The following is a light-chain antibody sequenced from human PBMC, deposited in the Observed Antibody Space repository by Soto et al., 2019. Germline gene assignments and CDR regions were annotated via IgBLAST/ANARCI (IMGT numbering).Light chain of an antibody. J-gene: IGKJ4*01. Sequence: FTQSPGTLSVSPGERATLSCRASQTVRNNHLAWYQQMPGQAPRLLIYGASSRAADIPDRFSGSGSGTDFTLTINRLEPGDFAVYFCQQYGNSPLTFVGGTKVDIK. CDR2: GAS. CDR1: QTVRNNH. CDR3: QQYGNSPLT. V-gene: IGKV3-20*01.